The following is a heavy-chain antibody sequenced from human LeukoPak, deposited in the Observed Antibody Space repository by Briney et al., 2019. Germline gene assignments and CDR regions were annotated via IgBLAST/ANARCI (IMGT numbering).Heavy chain of an antibody. CDR1: GYSFTSYG. CDR3: ARAYSYGYGPLDY. Sequence: GASVKVSCKSSGYSFTSYGINWVRQAPGQGLEWMGWISTDNGNTDYAQNLQGRVTMTTDTSTSTAYMEVRSLRSDDTVVYYCARAYSYGYGPLDYWGQGTLVTVSS. J-gene: IGHJ4*02. CDR2: ISTDNGNT. V-gene: IGHV1-18*04. D-gene: IGHD5-18*01.